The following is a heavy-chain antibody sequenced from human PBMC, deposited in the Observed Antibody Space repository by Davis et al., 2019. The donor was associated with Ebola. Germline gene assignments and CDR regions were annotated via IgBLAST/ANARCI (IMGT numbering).Heavy chain of an antibody. Sequence: SVKVSCKASGGTFISYAISWVRQPPGQGLEWMGGIIPQKFQGRVTMTRDTSTSTVYMELSSLRSEDTAVYYCARAGIAAAGYYFDYWGQGTLVTVSS. CDR2: IIP. V-gene: IGHV1-69*10. D-gene: IGHD6-13*01. CDR3: ARAGIAAAGYYFDY. CDR1: GGTFISYA. J-gene: IGHJ4*02.